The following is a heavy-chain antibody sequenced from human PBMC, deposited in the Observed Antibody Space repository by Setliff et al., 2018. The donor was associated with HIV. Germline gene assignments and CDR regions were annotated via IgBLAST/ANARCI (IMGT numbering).Heavy chain of an antibody. J-gene: IGHJ3*02. CDR1: GGSISSYY. CDR2: LHYNGNT. Sequence: PSETLSLTCTVSGGSISSYYWTWIRQPPGKGLEWIGYLHYNGNTNSNSSLKSRLTMSVDTSGNHFSLKLNSVATADTAMYYCAGYCGGGSCASIWGQGTMVTVSS. V-gene: IGHV4-59*01. D-gene: IGHD2-15*01. CDR3: AGYCGGGSCASI.